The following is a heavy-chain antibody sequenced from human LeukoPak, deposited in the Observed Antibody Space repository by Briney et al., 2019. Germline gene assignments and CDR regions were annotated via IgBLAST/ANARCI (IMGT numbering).Heavy chain of an antibody. Sequence: GGSLRLSCAASGITFSTYWMSWVRQAPGKGLEWVAHINQDGSEKYYVDSVKGRFTISRDNAKNSLYLQMNSLRAEDTAVYYCARTRTTVTYYFDYWGQGTLVTVSS. J-gene: IGHJ4*02. CDR2: INQDGSEK. CDR3: ARTRTTVTYYFDY. V-gene: IGHV3-7*01. CDR1: GITFSTYW. D-gene: IGHD4-17*01.